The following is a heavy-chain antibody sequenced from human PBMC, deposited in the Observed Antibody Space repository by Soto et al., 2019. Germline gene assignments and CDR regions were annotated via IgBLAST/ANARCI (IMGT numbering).Heavy chain of an antibody. Sequence: GGSLRLSCAASGFTFSSYSMSWIRQAPGKGLEWVSYISSSGSTIYYADSVKGRFTISRDNAKNTLYLQMNSLRAEDTAVYYCARERRVVTAQYYYYYYGMDVWGQGTTVTVSS. V-gene: IGHV3-48*04. CDR2: ISSSGSTI. J-gene: IGHJ6*02. D-gene: IGHD2-21*02. CDR3: ARERRVVTAQYYYYYYGMDV. CDR1: GFTFSSYS.